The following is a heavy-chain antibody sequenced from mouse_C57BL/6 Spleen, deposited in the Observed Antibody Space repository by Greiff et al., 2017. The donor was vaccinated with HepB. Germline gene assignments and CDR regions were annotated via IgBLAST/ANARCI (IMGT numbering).Heavy chain of an antibody. J-gene: IGHJ4*01. D-gene: IGHD1-1*01. V-gene: IGHV5-4*01. CDR1: GFTFSSYA. Sequence: EVQRVESGGGLVKPGGSLKLSCAASGFTFSSYAMSWVRQTPEKRLEWVATISDGGSYTYYPDNVKGRFTISRDNAKNNLYLQMSHLKSEDTAMYYCARDRRDYYAPYYYAMDYWGQGTSVTVSS. CDR3: ARDRRDYYAPYYYAMDY. CDR2: ISDGGSYT.